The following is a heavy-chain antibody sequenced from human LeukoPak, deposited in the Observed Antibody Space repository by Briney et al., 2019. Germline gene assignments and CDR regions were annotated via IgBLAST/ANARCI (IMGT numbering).Heavy chain of an antibody. D-gene: IGHD6-19*01. Sequence: GRSLRLSCAASGFTFDDYAMHWVRQAPGKGLEWVSGISWNSGSIGYADSVKGRFTISRDNAKNSLYLQMNSLRAEDTALYYCAKSRSDSNGFDYWGQGTLVTVSS. V-gene: IGHV3-9*01. CDR3: AKSRSDSNGFDY. CDR1: GFTFDDYA. CDR2: ISWNSGSI. J-gene: IGHJ4*02.